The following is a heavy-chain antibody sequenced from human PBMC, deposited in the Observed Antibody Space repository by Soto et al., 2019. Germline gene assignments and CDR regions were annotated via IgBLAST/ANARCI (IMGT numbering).Heavy chain of an antibody. Sequence: SETLSLTCTVSGGSISSGGYYWSWIRQHPGKGLEWIGYIYYSGSTYYNPSLKSRVTISVDTSKNQFSLKLSSVTAADTAVYYCARDRYYDILTGYSGYYYGMDVWGQGTTVTVSS. V-gene: IGHV4-31*03. CDR3: ARDRYYDILTGYSGYYYGMDV. J-gene: IGHJ6*02. CDR2: IYYSGST. CDR1: GGSISSGGYY. D-gene: IGHD3-9*01.